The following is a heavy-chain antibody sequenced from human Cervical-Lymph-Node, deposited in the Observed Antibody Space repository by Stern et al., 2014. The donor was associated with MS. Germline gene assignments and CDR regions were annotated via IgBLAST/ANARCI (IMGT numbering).Heavy chain of an antibody. J-gene: IGHJ4*02. CDR2: VANVGAA. CDR3: AKHACTGAACPFDL. V-gene: IGHV4-39*01. D-gene: IGHD2-8*02. Sequence: QLQLHESGPGLVKPSETLSLTCAVSGDSISSYTHYWAWIRQPPGKGLEWIGSVANVGAAYNTPSLKSPHGRPVNTAKNHSSRGHIAVPAADTAVYYCAKHACTGAACPFDLWGQGTLVTVSS. CDR1: GDSISSYTHY.